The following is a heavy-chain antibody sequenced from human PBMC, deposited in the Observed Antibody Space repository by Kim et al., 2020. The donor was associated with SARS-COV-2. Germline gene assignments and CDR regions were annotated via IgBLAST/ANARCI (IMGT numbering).Heavy chain of an antibody. CDR1: GGSFSGYY. V-gene: IGHV4-34*01. Sequence: SETLSLTCAVYGGSFSGYYWSWIRQPPGKGLEWIGEINHSGSTNYNPSLKSRVTISVDTSKNQFSLKLSSVTAADTAVYYCASTITMVRGVIMYYYYGMDVWGQGTTVTVSS. CDR3: ASTITMVRGVIMYYYYGMDV. J-gene: IGHJ6*02. D-gene: IGHD3-10*01. CDR2: INHSGST.